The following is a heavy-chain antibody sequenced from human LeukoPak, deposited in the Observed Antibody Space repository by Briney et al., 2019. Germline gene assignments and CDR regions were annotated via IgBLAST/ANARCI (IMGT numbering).Heavy chain of an antibody. CDR3: ARGRYYDNSVYYYFDY. Sequence: GGSLRLSCAASGCTFSSYAMSWVRQAPGMGLAWVSAISGSGGSTYYADSVKGRFTISRDTSKNTLYLQMNSLRAEDTAVYYCARGRYYDNSVYYYFDYWGQGTLVTVSS. CDR2: ISGSGGST. J-gene: IGHJ4*02. V-gene: IGHV3-23*01. D-gene: IGHD3-22*01. CDR1: GCTFSSYA.